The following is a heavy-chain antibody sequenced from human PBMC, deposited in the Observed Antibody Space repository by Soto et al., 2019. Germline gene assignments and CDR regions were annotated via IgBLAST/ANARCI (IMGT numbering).Heavy chain of an antibody. Sequence: GGSLRLSCAASGFTFSDYYMSWIRQAPGKGLEWVSYISSSGSTIYYADSVKGRFTISRDNAKNSLYLQMNSLRAEDTAVYYCPRENKPADLSRWGMDVWGQGTTVTVS. J-gene: IGHJ6*02. D-gene: IGHD6-13*01. CDR2: ISSSGSTI. CDR1: GFTFSDYY. V-gene: IGHV3-11*01. CDR3: PRENKPADLSRWGMDV.